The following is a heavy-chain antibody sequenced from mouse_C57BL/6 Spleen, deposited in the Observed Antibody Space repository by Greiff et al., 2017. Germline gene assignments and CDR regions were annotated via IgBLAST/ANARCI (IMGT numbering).Heavy chain of an antibody. CDR3: ANFITTPWFAY. V-gene: IGHV3-6*01. J-gene: IGHJ3*01. D-gene: IGHD1-1*01. CDR1: GYSITSGYY. CDR2: ISYDGSN. Sequence: ESGPGLVKPSQSLSLTCSVTGYSITSGYYWNWIRQFPGNKLEWMGYISYDGSNNYNPSLKNRISITRDTSKNQFFLKLNSVTTEDTATYYCANFITTPWFAYWGQGTLVTVSA.